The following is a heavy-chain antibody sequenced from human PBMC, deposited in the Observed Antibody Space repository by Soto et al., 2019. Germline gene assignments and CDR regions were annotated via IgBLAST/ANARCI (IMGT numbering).Heavy chain of an antibody. Sequence: SETLSLTCAVYGGSFIGYYWSFSRHPPCKWLEWIGEINHSGSTNYNPSLKSRVTISVDTSKNQFSLKLSSVTAADTAVYYCASKGELLLSYFDYYGMDVWGQGTTVTVSS. J-gene: IGHJ6*02. CDR3: ASKGELLLSYFDYYGMDV. D-gene: IGHD1-26*01. V-gene: IGHV4-34*01. CDR1: GGSFIGYY. CDR2: INHSGST.